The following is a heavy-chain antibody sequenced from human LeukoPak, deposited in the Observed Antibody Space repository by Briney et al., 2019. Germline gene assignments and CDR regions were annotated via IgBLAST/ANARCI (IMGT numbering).Heavy chain of an antibody. V-gene: IGHV1-46*01. CDR1: GYSFTSNY. CDR3: ARDQEAFDY. CDR2: IYPRDGST. J-gene: IGHJ4*02. Sequence: GASVNVSCKASGYSFTSNYIHWVRQAPGQGLEWMGMIYPRDGSTSYAQKFQGRVTVTRDTSTSIVHMELSGLRSEDTAVYYCARDQEAFDYWGQGTLVTVSS.